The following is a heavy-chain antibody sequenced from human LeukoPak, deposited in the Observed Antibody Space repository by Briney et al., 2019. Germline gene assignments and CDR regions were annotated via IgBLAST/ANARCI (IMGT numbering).Heavy chain of an antibody. CDR3: ARGLVRGVVFDS. CDR2: ISYDGSNK. Sequence: PGGSLRLSCAASGFTFSSYGMHWVRQAPGKGLEWVAVISYDGSNKYYADSVKGRFTISRDNAKNTLYLEINSLRAEDTAVYYCARGLVRGVVFDSWGQGTLVTVSS. J-gene: IGHJ4*02. D-gene: IGHD3-10*01. CDR1: GFTFSSYG. V-gene: IGHV3-30*03.